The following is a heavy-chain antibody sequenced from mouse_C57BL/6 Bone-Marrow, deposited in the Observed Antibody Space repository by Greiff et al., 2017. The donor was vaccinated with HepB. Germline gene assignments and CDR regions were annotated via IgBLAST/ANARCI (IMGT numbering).Heavy chain of an antibody. CDR3: ARPKYGNYVLYWYFDV. J-gene: IGHJ1*03. Sequence: VQLQESGSELRSPGSSVKLSCKDFDSEVFPIAYMSWVRQKPGHGFEWIGGILPSIGRTIYGEKFEDKATLDADTLSNTAYLELNSLTSEDSAIYYCARPKYGNYVLYWYFDVWGTGTTVTVSS. CDR1: DSEVFPIAY. V-gene: IGHV15-2*01. D-gene: IGHD2-1*01. CDR2: ILPSIGRT.